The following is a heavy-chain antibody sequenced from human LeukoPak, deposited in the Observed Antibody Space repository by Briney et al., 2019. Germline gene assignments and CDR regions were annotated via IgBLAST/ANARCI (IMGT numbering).Heavy chain of an antibody. V-gene: IGHV3-23*01. CDR2: SSGYGGNT. CDR1: GFIFNKYA. Sequence: GGSLRLSCTASGFIFNKYAMSWVRQAPGKGLEWVSTSSGYGGNTYYADSVKGRFTISRDTPRSTLYLQMNSLRAEDTAVYYCAKDRGYYDSSGEDGFYMWGQGTMVTVSS. CDR3: AKDRGYYDSSGEDGFYM. D-gene: IGHD3-22*01. J-gene: IGHJ3*02.